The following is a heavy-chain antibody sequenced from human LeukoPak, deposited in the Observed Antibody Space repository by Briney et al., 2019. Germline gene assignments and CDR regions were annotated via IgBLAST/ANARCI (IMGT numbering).Heavy chain of an antibody. CDR1: GFTFNDYG. J-gene: IGHJ5*02. D-gene: IGHD6-19*01. V-gene: IGHV3-30*02. Sequence: PGGSLRLSCAASGFTFNDYGMHWVRQAPGKGLEWVAFTRHDDSDKQYGDSVKGRFTISRDNSRNTLYLQMNSLRPEDTAVYFCAKDMSSGWCNWFDPWGQGTLVTVSS. CDR2: TRHDDSDK. CDR3: AKDMSSGWCNWFDP.